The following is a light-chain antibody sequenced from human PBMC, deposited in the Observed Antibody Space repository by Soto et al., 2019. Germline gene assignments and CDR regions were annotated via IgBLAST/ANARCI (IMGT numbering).Light chain of an antibody. Sequence: EIVMTQSPATLSVSPGQRATLSCRASQSVSSNLAWYQQKPAQAPRLLIYGASTRATGIPARFSGSGSGTEFTLTVRTMQSEDFAVYDCQQYNKGWTFGQGTKVEIK. CDR3: QQYNKGWT. CDR1: QSVSSN. CDR2: GAS. J-gene: IGKJ1*01. V-gene: IGKV3-15*01.